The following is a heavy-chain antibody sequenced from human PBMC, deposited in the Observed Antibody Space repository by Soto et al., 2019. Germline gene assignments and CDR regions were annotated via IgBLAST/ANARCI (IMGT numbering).Heavy chain of an antibody. V-gene: IGHV4-31*03. J-gene: IGHJ4*02. Sequence: SETLSLTCSVSGGSISTFGHYWTWIRQPRGKGLEWIGSIYHTGSTYYSKSLRSRLTMSVDTSKSQFSLRLSSVTAADTAVYYCARATGTLRSRNCDYWGQGSLVTVSS. CDR3: ARATGTLRSRNCDY. CDR2: IYHTGST. D-gene: IGHD1-1*01. CDR1: GGSISTFGHY.